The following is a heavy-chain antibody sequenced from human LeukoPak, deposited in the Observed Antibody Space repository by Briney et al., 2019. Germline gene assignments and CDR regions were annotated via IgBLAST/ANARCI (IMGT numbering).Heavy chain of an antibody. Sequence: PGGSLRLSCAASGFTFSSYSMNWVRQAPGKGLEWVSYISSSSSTISYADSVKGRFTISRDNAKNSLYLQMNSLRAEDTAVYYCARGSSGYKPYGMDVWGQGTTVTVSS. D-gene: IGHD3-22*01. CDR2: ISSSSSTI. J-gene: IGHJ6*02. V-gene: IGHV3-48*01. CDR1: GFTFSSYS. CDR3: ARGSSGYKPYGMDV.